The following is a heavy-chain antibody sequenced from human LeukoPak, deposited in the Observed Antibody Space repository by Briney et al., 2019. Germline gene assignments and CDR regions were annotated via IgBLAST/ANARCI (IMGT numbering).Heavy chain of an antibody. J-gene: IGHJ3*02. Sequence: SETLSLTCTVSGGSISSYYWSWIRQSAGKGLEWIGRIYTSGSTNYNPSLKSRVTMSVDTSKNQFSLKLSSVTAADTAVYYCARDGGPGQYGLLIRDAFDIWGQGTMVTVSS. D-gene: IGHD2-15*01. CDR3: ARDGGPGQYGLLIRDAFDI. V-gene: IGHV4-4*07. CDR2: IYTSGST. CDR1: GGSISSYY.